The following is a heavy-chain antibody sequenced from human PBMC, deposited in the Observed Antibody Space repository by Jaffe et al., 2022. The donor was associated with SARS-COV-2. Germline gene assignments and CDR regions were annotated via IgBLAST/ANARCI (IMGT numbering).Heavy chain of an antibody. D-gene: IGHD1-26*01. CDR1: EFGTHY. J-gene: IGHJ5*01. CDR3: AKLYTGSDS. Sequence: QLQLVQSGTEVKIPGASVEVSCKIPEFGTHYIFWVRQAPGQGLEWMGWINPYNGDTAYEQKFQNRLTLSRDASIATAYMKLRQLTSDDTAIYYCAKLYTGSDSWGQGTLITVSS. CDR2: INPYNGDT. V-gene: IGHV1-2*02.